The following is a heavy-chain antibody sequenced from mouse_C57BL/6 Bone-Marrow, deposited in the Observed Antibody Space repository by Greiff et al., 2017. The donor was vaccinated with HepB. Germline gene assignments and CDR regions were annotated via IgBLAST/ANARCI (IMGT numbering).Heavy chain of an antibody. Sequence: EVKLMESGGGLVQPGGSLSLSCAASGFTFTDYYMSWVRQPPGKALEWLGFIRNKANGYTTEYSASVKGRFTISGDNSQSILYLQMNALRAEDSATYYCARYAYGSLDYWGQGTTLTVSS. V-gene: IGHV7-3*01. J-gene: IGHJ2*01. D-gene: IGHD1-1*01. CDR3: ARYAYGSLDY. CDR1: GFTFTDYY. CDR2: IRNKANGYTT.